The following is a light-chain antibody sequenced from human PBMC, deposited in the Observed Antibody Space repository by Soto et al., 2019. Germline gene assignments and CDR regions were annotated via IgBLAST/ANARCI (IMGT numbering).Light chain of an antibody. Sequence: TQSPATLSVSPVERATLSCRASQSVSSSYLVWHQQKPGQAPRLLIYAASRRATGIPDRFSGSGSGTDFTLTISSLEPEDFAVYYCQQGSNWPPGLTFGGGTKVDIK. J-gene: IGKJ4*01. CDR2: AAS. CDR1: QSVSSSY. V-gene: IGKV3D-20*02. CDR3: QQGSNWPPGLT.